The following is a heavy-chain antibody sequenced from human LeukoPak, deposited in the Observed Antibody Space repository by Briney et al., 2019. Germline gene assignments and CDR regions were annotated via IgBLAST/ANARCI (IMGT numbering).Heavy chain of an antibody. CDR3: AREGGPYDSSGYPPDY. CDR1: GYTLTELS. D-gene: IGHD3-22*01. CDR2: FDPEDGET. J-gene: IGHJ4*02. V-gene: IGHV1-24*01. Sequence: ASVKVSCKVSGYTLTELSMHWVRQAPGKGLEWMGGFDPEDGETIYAQKFQGRVTMTEDTSTDTAYMELSSLRSEDTAVYYCAREGGPYDSSGYPPDYWGQGTLVTVSS.